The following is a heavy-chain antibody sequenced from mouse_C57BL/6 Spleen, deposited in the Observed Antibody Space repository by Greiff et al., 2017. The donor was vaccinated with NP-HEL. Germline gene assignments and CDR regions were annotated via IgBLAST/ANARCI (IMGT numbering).Heavy chain of an antibody. CDR1: GYTFTSYW. Sequence: QVQLQQSGAELVMPGASVKLSCKASGYTFTSYWMHWVKQRPGQGLEWIGEIDPSDSYTNYNQKFKGKSTLTVDKSSSTAYMQLSSLTSEDSAVYYCARSGGYYDYEIWFAYWGQGTLVTVSA. CDR3: ARSGGYYDYEIWFAY. CDR2: IDPSDSYT. D-gene: IGHD2-4*01. J-gene: IGHJ3*01. V-gene: IGHV1-69*01.